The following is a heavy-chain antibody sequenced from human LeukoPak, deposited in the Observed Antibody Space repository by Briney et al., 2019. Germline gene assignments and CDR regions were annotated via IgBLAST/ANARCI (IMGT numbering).Heavy chain of an antibody. CDR3: ARHQRKNSSSWPDY. Sequence: SETLSLTCTVSGGSISSYYWSWLRQPAGKGLEWIGRIYTSGSTNYNPSLKSRVTMSVDTSKNQFSLKLSSVTAADTAVYYCARHQRKNSSSWPDYWGQGTLVTVSS. CDR2: IYTSGST. D-gene: IGHD6-13*01. V-gene: IGHV4-4*07. CDR1: GGSISSYY. J-gene: IGHJ4*02.